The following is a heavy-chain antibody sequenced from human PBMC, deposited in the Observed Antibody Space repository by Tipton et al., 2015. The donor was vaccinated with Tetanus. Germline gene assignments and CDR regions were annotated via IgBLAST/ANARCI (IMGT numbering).Heavy chain of an antibody. J-gene: IGHJ6*02. CDR3: GGDRGDYIYYGMDV. CDR2: IDPNSGGT. V-gene: IGHV1-2*02. Sequence: QVQLVQSGAEMKKPGASVKVSCKASGYTFTGYYIYWVRQAPGQGLEWMGWIDPNSGGTVYAQKFQGRVTMTRDTSISTAYMELRSLRSDDPAVFYCGGDRGDYIYYGMDVWGPGTAVAVS. CDR1: GYTFTGYY. D-gene: IGHD3-22*01.